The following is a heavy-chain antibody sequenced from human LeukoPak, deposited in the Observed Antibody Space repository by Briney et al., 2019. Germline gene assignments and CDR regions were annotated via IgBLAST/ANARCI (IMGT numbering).Heavy chain of an antibody. V-gene: IGHV3-21*04. J-gene: IGHJ3*02. CDR3: VKGHCSSTSCRFDI. CDR2: ISSSSSYI. Sequence: PGGSLRLSCAASGFTFSSYSMNWVRQAPGKGLEWVSSISSSSSYIYYADSVKGRFTISRDNAKNSLYLQMNSLRAEDTAFYFCVKGHCSSTSCRFDIWGQGTMVTVSS. D-gene: IGHD2-2*01. CDR1: GFTFSSYS.